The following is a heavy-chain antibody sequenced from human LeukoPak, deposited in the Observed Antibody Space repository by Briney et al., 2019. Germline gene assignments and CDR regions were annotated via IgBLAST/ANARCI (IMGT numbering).Heavy chain of an antibody. CDR3: ARSVVPSNWFDP. Sequence: GASMKVSCKASGYTFTGYYMHWVRQAPGQGLEWMGWINPNSGGTNYAQKFQGRVTMTRDTSISTAYMELSRLRSDDTAVYYCARSVVPSNWFDPWGQGTLVTVSS. V-gene: IGHV1-2*02. D-gene: IGHD2-2*01. CDR2: INPNSGGT. CDR1: GYTFTGYY. J-gene: IGHJ5*02.